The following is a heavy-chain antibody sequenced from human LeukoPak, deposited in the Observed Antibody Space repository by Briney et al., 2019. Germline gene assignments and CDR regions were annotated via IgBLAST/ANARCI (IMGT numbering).Heavy chain of an antibody. V-gene: IGHV4-30-4*01. J-gene: IGHJ4*02. CDR3: ASKSLYGDYALDY. D-gene: IGHD4-17*01. CDR2: IYYSGST. Sequence: SQTLSLACTVSGGSISSGDYYWSWIRQPPGKGLEWIGYIYYSGSTYYNPSLKSRVTISVDTSKNQFSLKLSSVTAADTAVYYCASKSLYGDYALDYWGQGTLVTVSS. CDR1: GGSISSGDYY.